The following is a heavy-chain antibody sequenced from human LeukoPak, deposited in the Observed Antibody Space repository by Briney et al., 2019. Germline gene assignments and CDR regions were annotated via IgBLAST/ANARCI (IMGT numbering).Heavy chain of an antibody. CDR1: GGSISSSSYY. CDR2: IHYSGTT. D-gene: IGHD2-2*01. CDR3: ARLQLLISSFVY. J-gene: IGHJ4*02. V-gene: IGHV4-39*01. Sequence: PSETLSLTCTVSGGSISSSSYYWAWIRQPPGKGLEWIGSIHYSGTTYYNPSLKSRVTISVDTSKNQLSLKLSSVTAADTAVYYCARLQLLISSFVYWGQGTLVTVSS.